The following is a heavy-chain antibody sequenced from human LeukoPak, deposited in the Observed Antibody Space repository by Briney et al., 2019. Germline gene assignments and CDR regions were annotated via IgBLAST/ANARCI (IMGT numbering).Heavy chain of an antibody. CDR2: IYYSGST. CDR3: ARRGDYYDSSGLDY. Sequence: SETLSLTCTVSGGSLSSYYWSWIRQPPGKGLEWIGYIYYSGSTNYNPSLKSRVTISVDTSKNQFSLKLSSVTAADTAVYYCARRGDYYDSSGLDYWGQGTLVTVSS. V-gene: IGHV4-59*01. J-gene: IGHJ4*02. D-gene: IGHD3-22*01. CDR1: GGSLSSYY.